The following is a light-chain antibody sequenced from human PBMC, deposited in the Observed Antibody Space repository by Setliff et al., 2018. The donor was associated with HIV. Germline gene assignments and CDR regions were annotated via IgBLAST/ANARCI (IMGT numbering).Light chain of an antibody. V-gene: IGLV1-44*01. Sequence: QSVLTQPPSTYGTPGQRVTISCSGSRSNIRTNAVNWYQQLSGTAPKLLIYINNQRPSGVPDRFSGSKSGTSASLSISVLQSEDDADYSCASWDDSLNCQVFGTGTKVTVL. CDR2: INN. CDR1: RSNIRTNA. CDR3: ASWDDSLNCQV. J-gene: IGLJ1*01.